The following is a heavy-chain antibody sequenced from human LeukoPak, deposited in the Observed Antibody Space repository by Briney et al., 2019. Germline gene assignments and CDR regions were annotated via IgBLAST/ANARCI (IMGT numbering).Heavy chain of an antibody. J-gene: IGHJ3*02. CDR2: IRYDGSNK. CDR3: AKGQGWFRELYADAFDI. V-gene: IGHV3-30*02. CDR1: GLTFSSYG. Sequence: GGSLRLSCAASGLTFSSYGMHWVRQAPGKGLEWVAFIRYDGSNKYYADSVKGRFTISRDNSKNTLYLQMNSLRAEDTAVYYCAKGQGWFRELYADAFDIWGQGTMVTVSS. D-gene: IGHD3-10*01.